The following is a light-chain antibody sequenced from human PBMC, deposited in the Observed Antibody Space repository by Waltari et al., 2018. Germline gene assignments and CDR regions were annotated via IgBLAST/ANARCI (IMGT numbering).Light chain of an antibody. CDR2: GAS. CDR1: QGISNS. J-gene: IGKJ2*01. V-gene: IGKV1-NL1*01. Sequence: DIQMTQSPSSLSASVGDRVTIPCRASQGISNSLPWYQQKPGKAPKLLLYGASRLESGVPPRFSGSGSGTDYTLTISSLQPDDFATYYCQQYYFTPYTFGQGTKLDIK. CDR3: QQYYFTPYT.